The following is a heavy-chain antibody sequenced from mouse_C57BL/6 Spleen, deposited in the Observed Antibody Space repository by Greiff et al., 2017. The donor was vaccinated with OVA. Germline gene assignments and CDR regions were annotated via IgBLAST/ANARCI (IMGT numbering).Heavy chain of an antibody. J-gene: IGHJ2*01. CDR3: ARKGHYGNYDYFDY. D-gene: IGHD2-1*01. V-gene: IGHV1-69*01. CDR2: IDPSDSYT. CDR1: GYTFTSYW. Sequence: QVQLQQPGAELVMPGASVKLSCKASGYTFTSYWMHWVKQRPGQGLEWIGEIDPSDSYTNYNQKFKGKSTLTVDKSSSTAYMQLSSLTSEDSAVYYCARKGHYGNYDYFDYWGQGTTLTVSS.